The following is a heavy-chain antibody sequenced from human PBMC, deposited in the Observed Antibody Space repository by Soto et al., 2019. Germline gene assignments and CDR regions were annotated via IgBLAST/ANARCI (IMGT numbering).Heavy chain of an antibody. CDR3: SSSFVVVTAIAAS. J-gene: IGHJ5*01. Sequence: EVQLVESGGGLVQPGGSLKLSCAASGFTFSDSTMHWVRQASGKGLEWVGRIRNKANSYATAYAASVKGRFTVSRDDSKHTSYLQMNGLKTEATAVYDCSSSFVVVTAIAASWGQGTLVTVSS. CDR2: IRNKANSYAT. CDR1: GFTFSDST. D-gene: IGHD2-21*02. V-gene: IGHV3-73*02.